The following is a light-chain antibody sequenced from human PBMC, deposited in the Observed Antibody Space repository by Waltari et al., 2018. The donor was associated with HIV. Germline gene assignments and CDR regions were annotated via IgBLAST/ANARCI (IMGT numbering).Light chain of an antibody. CDR2: EGY. J-gene: IGLJ2*01. CDR1: SSDVGSYNL. CDR3: CSYAGSSIP. Sequence: QSALTQPASVSGSIGQSITISRTGTSSDVGSYNLVSWYQHHPGKAPKLIIYEGYKRPSGVSNRFSGSKSGNSASLTVSGLQAEDEADYYCCSYAGSSIPFGGGTKLTVL. V-gene: IGLV2-23*01.